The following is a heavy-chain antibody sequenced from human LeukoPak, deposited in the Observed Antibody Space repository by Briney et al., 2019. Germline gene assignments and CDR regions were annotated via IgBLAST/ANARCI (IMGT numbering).Heavy chain of an antibody. V-gene: IGHV4-39*01. CDR1: GGSISSSSYY. CDR2: IYYSGST. Sequence: PSETLSLTCTVSGGSISSSSYYWGWIRQPPGKGLEWIGSIYYSGSTYYNPSLKSRVTISVDTSKNQFSLKLSSVTAADTAVYYCASEVSPSTDYWGQGTLVTVSS. J-gene: IGHJ4*02. CDR3: ASEVSPSTDY. D-gene: IGHD2-8*01.